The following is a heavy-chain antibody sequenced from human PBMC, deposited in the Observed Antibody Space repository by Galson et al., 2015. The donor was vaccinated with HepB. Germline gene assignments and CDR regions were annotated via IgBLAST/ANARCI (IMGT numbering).Heavy chain of an antibody. Sequence: SLRLSCAASGFTFSSYSMNWVRQAPGKGLEWVSSISSSSSYIYYADSVKGRFTISRDNAKNSLYLQMNSLRDEDTAVYFCARGGSAWHGFDYWGQGTLVTVSS. V-gene: IGHV3-21*01. CDR1: GFTFSSYS. CDR2: ISSSSSYI. D-gene: IGHD6-19*01. CDR3: ARGGSAWHGFDY. J-gene: IGHJ4*02.